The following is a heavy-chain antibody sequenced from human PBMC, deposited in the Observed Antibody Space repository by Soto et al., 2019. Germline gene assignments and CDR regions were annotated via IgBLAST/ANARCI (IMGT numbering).Heavy chain of an antibody. CDR1: GGSFSGYY. CDR3: ARVKAAAGTGGAFDY. CDR2: INHSGST. Sequence: VQLQQWRAGLLKPSETLSLTCAVYGGSFSGYYWSWIRQPPGKGLEWIGEINHSGSTNYNPSLKSRVTISVDTSRNKFSLKLSSVTAAETAVYYCARVKAAAGTGGAFDYWGQGTVVPVSS. J-gene: IGHJ4*02. V-gene: IGHV4-34*01. D-gene: IGHD6-13*01.